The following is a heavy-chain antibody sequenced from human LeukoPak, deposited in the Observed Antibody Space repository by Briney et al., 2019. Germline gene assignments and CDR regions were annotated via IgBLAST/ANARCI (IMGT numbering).Heavy chain of an antibody. CDR3: AKESDSSSWVTIDF. CDR1: GFTFGTFG. J-gene: IGHJ4*02. D-gene: IGHD6-13*01. Sequence: GGSLRLSCAASGFTFGTFGMHWVRQAPGKGLEWVAVISYDGRNKYYADSVKGRFTISRDNSKNTLYLQMNSLRGEDTAVYYCAKESDSSSWVTIDFWGQGTLVTVSS. V-gene: IGHV3-30*18. CDR2: ISYDGRNK.